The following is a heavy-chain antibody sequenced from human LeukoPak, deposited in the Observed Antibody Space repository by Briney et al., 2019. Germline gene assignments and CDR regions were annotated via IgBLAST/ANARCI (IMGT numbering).Heavy chain of an antibody. CDR2: INHSGST. CDR1: GGSFRGYY. CDR3: ARGPGAVAGYFDFDY. V-gene: IGHV4-34*01. Sequence: PSETLSLTCAVYGGSFRGYYWSWIRQPPGKGLEWIGEINHSGSTNYNPSLKSRVTIPVGTSKNQFSLKLSSVTAADTAVYYCARGPGAVAGYFDFDYWGQGTLVNVSS. J-gene: IGHJ4*02. D-gene: IGHD6-19*01.